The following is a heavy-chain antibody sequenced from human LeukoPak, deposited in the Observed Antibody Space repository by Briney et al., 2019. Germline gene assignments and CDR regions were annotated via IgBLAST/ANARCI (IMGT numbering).Heavy chain of an antibody. Sequence: ASVKVSCKVSGYTLTELSMHWVRQAPGKGLEWMGGFDPEDGETIYAQKFQGRVTMTEDTSTDTAYMELSSLRSEDTAVYNCATIGLYYYYYMYVWGKGTRVTVSS. CDR3: ATIGLYYYYYMYV. J-gene: IGHJ6*03. CDR2: FDPEDGET. CDR1: GYTLTELS. V-gene: IGHV1-24*01.